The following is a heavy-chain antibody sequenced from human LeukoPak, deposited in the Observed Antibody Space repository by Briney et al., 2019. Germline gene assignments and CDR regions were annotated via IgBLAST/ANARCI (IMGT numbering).Heavy chain of an antibody. CDR2: IYYSGST. J-gene: IGHJ4*02. Sequence: PSETLSLTCTVSGGSISRYYWSWIRQPPGKGLEWIGYIYYSGSTNYNPSLKSRVTISVDTSKNQFSLKLSSVTAADTAVYYCARRESYRNFDYWGQGTLVTVSS. CDR3: ARRESYRNFDY. CDR1: GGSISRYY. D-gene: IGHD1-26*01. V-gene: IGHV4-59*08.